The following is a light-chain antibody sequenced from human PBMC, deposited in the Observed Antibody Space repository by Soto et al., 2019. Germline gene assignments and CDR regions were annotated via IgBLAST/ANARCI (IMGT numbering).Light chain of an antibody. V-gene: IGLV1-44*01. CDR3: AAWDDSLNGAV. Sequence: QSALNQPPSASGTPGQRVTISCSGSSSNIGSNTVNWYQQLPGTAPKLLIYSNNQRPSGVPDRFSGSKSGTSASLAISGLQSEDEADYYCAAWDDSLNGAVFGGGTQLTVL. CDR2: SNN. J-gene: IGLJ7*01. CDR1: SSNIGSNT.